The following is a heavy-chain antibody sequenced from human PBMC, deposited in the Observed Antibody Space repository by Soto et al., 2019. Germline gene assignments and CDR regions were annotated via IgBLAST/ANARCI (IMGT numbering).Heavy chain of an antibody. CDR3: AKAGEYCSAGSCYFDY. D-gene: IGHD2-15*01. J-gene: IGHJ4*02. CDR1: GFTFDDYA. Sequence: GGSLRLSCAASGFTFDDYAMHWVRQTPGKGLEWVSGISWNSGNIGYTDSVKGRFIISRDNAKNSLYLQMNSLRAEDTALYYCAKAGEYCSAGSCYFDYWGQGTLVTVSS. V-gene: IGHV3-9*01. CDR2: ISWNSGNI.